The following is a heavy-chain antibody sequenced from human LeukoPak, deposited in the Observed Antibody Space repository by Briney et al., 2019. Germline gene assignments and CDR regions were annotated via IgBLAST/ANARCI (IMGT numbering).Heavy chain of an antibody. CDR2: IRYDGSNK. Sequence: PGGSLRLSCAASGFTFSSYGMHWVRQAPGKGLEWVAFIRYDGSNKYYADSVKGRFTISRDNAKNSLYLQMNSLRAEDTAVYYCARFLEWELPHRAKQFDYWGQGTLVTVSS. CDR3: ARFLEWELPHRAKQFDY. D-gene: IGHD1-26*01. V-gene: IGHV3-30*02. J-gene: IGHJ4*02. CDR1: GFTFSSYG.